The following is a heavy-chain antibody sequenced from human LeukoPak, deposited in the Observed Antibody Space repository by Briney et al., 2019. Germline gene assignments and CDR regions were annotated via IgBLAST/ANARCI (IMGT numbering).Heavy chain of an antibody. Sequence: GGFPRPSCAASGFTFSSFAISWVRQAAGKGRECVASIRGSGGNTEYADSVKGRFTISRDDSKNTLYLQMNTLRAEDTAIYYCAKSTGFFPPYLDRWFDSWGQGTLVTVSS. J-gene: IGHJ5*01. CDR3: AKSTGFFPPYLDRWFDS. D-gene: IGHD1-1*01. V-gene: IGHV3-23*01. CDR2: IRGSGGNT. CDR1: GFTFSSFA.